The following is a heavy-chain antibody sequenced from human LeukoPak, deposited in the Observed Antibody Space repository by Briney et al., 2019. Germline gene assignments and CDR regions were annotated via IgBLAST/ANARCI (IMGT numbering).Heavy chain of an antibody. CDR1: GGSFSGYY. CDR3: ARATYCSGGNCYKLRYFDL. V-gene: IGHV4-34*01. Sequence: PSETLSLTCAVYGGSFSGYYWNWIRQPPGKGPEWIGEVYHSGNTNYNPSLKSRVTISVDTSKNQFSLKLSSVTAADTAVYYCARATYCSGGNCYKLRYFDLWGRGTLVTVSS. D-gene: IGHD2-15*01. J-gene: IGHJ2*01. CDR2: VYHSGNT.